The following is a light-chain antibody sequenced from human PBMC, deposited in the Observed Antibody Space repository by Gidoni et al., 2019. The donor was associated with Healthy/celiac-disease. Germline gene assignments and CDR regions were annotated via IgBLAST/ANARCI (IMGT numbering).Light chain of an antibody. CDR2: DDS. V-gene: IGLV3-21*02. CDR1: NIGSKR. Sequence: SYVLTQPPSVSVAPGQTARITCGGNNIGSKRVHWYQQKPGQAPVLVVYDDSDWPSGIPERFSGSNSGNTATLTISRVEAGDEADYYCQVWDSSFVVFGGGTKLTVL. CDR3: QVWDSSFVV. J-gene: IGLJ2*01.